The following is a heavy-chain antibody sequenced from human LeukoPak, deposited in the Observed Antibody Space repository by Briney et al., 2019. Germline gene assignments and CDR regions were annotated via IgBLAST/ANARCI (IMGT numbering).Heavy chain of an antibody. CDR3: ARGRKGRPEGRVNYGDYDGRRYFQH. Sequence: SSETLSLTCTVSGGSISSYYWSWIRQPAGKGLEWIGRIYTSGSTNYNPSLKSRVTMSADTSKNQFSLKLSSVTAADTAVYYCARGRKGRPEGRVNYGDYDGRRYFQHWGQGTLVTVSS. CDR2: IYTSGST. V-gene: IGHV4-4*07. CDR1: GGSISSYY. J-gene: IGHJ1*01. D-gene: IGHD4-17*01.